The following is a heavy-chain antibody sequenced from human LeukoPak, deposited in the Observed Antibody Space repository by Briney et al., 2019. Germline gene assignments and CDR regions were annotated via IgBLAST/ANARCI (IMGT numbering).Heavy chain of an antibody. V-gene: IGHV3-7*01. CDR1: GFIISNYW. J-gene: IGHJ4*02. CDR2: IKQDGSAE. Sequence: GGSLRLSCAVSGFIISNYWMSWVRQAPGKGLEWVATIKQDGSAEFYVDSVKGRFTISRDSAKNSLYLLMNSLRDDVTAVYYCARDLFDYWGQGTLVTVSS. CDR3: ARDLFDY.